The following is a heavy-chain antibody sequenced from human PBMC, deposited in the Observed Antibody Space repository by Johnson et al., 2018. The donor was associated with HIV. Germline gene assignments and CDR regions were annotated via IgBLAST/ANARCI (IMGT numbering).Heavy chain of an antibody. CDR1: GFTFSSHW. CDR2: INSDGSST. J-gene: IGHJ3*02. Sequence: VQLVESGGGLVQPGGSLRLSCAASGFTFSSHWMHWVRQAPGKGLVWVSRINSDGSSTSYADSVKGRFTISRDNAKNTLYLQMNSLRAEDTAVYYGARDGVRGDSSGYGAFDIWGQGTMVTVYS. V-gene: IGHV3-74*01. D-gene: IGHD3-22*01. CDR3: ARDGVRGDSSGYGAFDI.